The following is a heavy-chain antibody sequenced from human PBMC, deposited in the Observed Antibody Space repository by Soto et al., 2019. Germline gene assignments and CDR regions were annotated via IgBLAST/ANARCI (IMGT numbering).Heavy chain of an antibody. V-gene: IGHV1-69*06. CDR3: ARDAPVVGSSWSDAFDI. D-gene: IGHD6-13*01. J-gene: IGHJ3*02. Sequence: SVKVSCKASGGTFSSYAISWVRQAPGQGLEWMGGIIPIFGTANYAQKFQGRVTITADKSTSTAYMELSSLRSEDTAVYCCARDAPVVGSSWSDAFDIWGQGTMVTVSS. CDR2: IIPIFGTA. CDR1: GGTFSSYA.